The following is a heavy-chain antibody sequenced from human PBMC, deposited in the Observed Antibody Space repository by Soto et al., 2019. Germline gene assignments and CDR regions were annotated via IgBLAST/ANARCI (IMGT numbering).Heavy chain of an antibody. Sequence: GGSLILSCAASGFTPSSYSMSWVRQAPGKGLEWVSAISGSGGSTYYADSVKGRFTISRDNSKNTLYLQMNSLRAEDTAVYYCARSLGYCSSTSCYPSDYWGQGTLVTVSS. CDR3: ARSLGYCSSTSCYPSDY. J-gene: IGHJ4*02. V-gene: IGHV3-23*01. CDR2: ISGSGGST. CDR1: GFTPSSYS. D-gene: IGHD2-2*01.